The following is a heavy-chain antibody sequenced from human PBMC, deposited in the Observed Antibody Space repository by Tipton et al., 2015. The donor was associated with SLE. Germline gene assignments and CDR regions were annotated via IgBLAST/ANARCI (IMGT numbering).Heavy chain of an antibody. CDR2: IYYSGST. Sequence: TLSLTCTVSGGSISSYYWSWIRQPPGKGLEWIGYIYYSGSTNYNPSLKSRVTISVDTSKNQFSLKLSSVPAADTAVYYCAREVAGYCGSFSCPDWFDPWGQGTLVTVSS. D-gene: IGHD2-2*01. CDR1: GGSISSYY. V-gene: IGHV4-59*01. CDR3: AREVAGYCGSFSCPDWFDP. J-gene: IGHJ5*02.